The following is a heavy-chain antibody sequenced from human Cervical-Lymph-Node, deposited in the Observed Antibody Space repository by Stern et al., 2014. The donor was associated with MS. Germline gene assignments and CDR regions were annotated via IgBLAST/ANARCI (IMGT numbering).Heavy chain of an antibody. CDR2: INPNGSVT. D-gene: IGHD3-16*01. Sequence: QLVQSGPEVKKPGASVMVSCKTSGYTFTNYYIHWVRQAPGQGLEWMGIINPNGSVTASAQKFQGRLTMTRDTSTTTVYMRLITLTSEDTAMHYCTRAVGGVGREWGQGTLVFVSS. CDR3: TRAVGGVGRE. V-gene: IGHV1-46*01. J-gene: IGHJ4*02. CDR1: GYTFTNYY.